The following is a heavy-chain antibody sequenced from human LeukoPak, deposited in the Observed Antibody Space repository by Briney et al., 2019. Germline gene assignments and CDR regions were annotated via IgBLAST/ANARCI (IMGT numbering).Heavy chain of an antibody. V-gene: IGHV4-59*12. CDR2: IYYSGST. Sequence: SETLSLTCTVSGGSISTYYGNWIRQAPGKGLEWIGYIYYSGSTNYNPSLKSRVTMSVDTSRNQFSLKLSSVTAADTAVYYCARGRNYYDSSGYYPDAFDIWGQGTMVTVSS. D-gene: IGHD3-22*01. CDR1: GGSISTYY. J-gene: IGHJ3*02. CDR3: ARGRNYYDSSGYYPDAFDI.